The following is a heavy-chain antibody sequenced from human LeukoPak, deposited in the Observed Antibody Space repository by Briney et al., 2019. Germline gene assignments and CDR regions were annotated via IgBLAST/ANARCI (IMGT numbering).Heavy chain of an antibody. J-gene: IGHJ4*02. D-gene: IGHD3-10*01. V-gene: IGHV3-30*18. Sequence: LSLTCAVYGGSLSGYYWSWVRQAPGKGLEWVAVISYDGKVTFYADSVKGRFTISRDNSKNTLYLHMTSLRGGDTALYYCAKERDYRVSTSCDYWGQGTQVTVSS. CDR1: GGSLSGYY. CDR3: AKERDYRVSTSCDY. CDR2: ISYDGKVT.